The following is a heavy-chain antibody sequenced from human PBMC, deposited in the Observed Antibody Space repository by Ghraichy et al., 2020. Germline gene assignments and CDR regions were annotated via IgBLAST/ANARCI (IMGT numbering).Heavy chain of an antibody. V-gene: IGHV3-21*01. J-gene: IGHJ4*02. CDR2: ISSSSSSI. Sequence: LSLTCAASGFTFSSHSMNWVRQAPGKGLEWVSSISSSSSSIYYGESVEGRFTISRDNAKNSLYLQMNSLRAEDTAVYYCARSHYDISGYHHYWGQGTLVTVSS. CDR1: GFTFSSHS. D-gene: IGHD3-22*01. CDR3: ARSHYDISGYHHY.